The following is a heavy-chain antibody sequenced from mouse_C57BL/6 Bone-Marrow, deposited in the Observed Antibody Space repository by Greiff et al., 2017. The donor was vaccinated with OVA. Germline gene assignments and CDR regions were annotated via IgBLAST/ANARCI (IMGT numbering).Heavy chain of an antibody. CDR1: GYTFTSYW. J-gene: IGHJ4*01. CDR2: IDPSDSYT. V-gene: IGHV1-50*01. CDR3: ARGTPDAMDY. D-gene: IGHD3-3*01. Sequence: QVQLQQPGAELVKPGASVKLSCKASGYTFTSYWMQWVKQRPGQGLEWIGEIDPSDSYTNYNQKFKGKATLTVDTSSSTAYMQLSSLTSEDSAVYYCARGTPDAMDYWGQGTSVTVSS.